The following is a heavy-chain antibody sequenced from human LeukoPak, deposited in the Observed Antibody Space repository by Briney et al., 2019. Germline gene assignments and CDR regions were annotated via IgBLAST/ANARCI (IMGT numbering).Heavy chain of an antibody. CDR1: GYSFTSYG. V-gene: IGHV1-69*13. J-gene: IGHJ4*02. Sequence: GASVKVSCKASGYSFTSYGISWVRQAPGQGLEWMGGIIPIFGTANYAQKFQGRVTITADESTSTAYMELSSLRSEDTAVYYCARGVTTREPFDYWGQGTLVTVSS. D-gene: IGHD4-17*01. CDR3: ARGVTTREPFDY. CDR2: IIPIFGTA.